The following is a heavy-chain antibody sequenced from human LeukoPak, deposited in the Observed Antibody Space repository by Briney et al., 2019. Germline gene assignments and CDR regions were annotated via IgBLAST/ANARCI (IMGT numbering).Heavy chain of an antibody. CDR2: IYYSGST. J-gene: IGHJ4*02. CDR1: GGSISSSSYY. V-gene: IGHV4-39*01. D-gene: IGHD3-10*01. CDR3: ARQKLWFGELPY. Sequence: PSETLSLTCTVSGGSISSSSYYWGWLRQPPGKGLEWIGSIYYSGSTYYNPSLKSRVTISVDTSKNQFSLKLSSVTAADTAVYYCARQKLWFGELPYWGQGTLVTVSS.